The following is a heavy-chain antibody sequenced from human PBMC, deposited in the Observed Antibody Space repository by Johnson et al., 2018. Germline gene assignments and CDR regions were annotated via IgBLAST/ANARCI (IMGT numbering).Heavy chain of an antibody. CDR3: ARDAVDYYPYYMDV. CDR1: GFRFSTFW. Sequence: EVQLVESGGGLVEPGGTLGLSCAASGFRFSTFWMTWFRQAPGKGLEWVANLKHAGGEKHYVDSVKGRFPVSRDNARNSVVLEMNSLRADDTAVYYCARDAVDYYPYYMDVWGKGTTVTVSS. J-gene: IGHJ6*03. V-gene: IGHV3-7*01. CDR2: LKHAGGEK.